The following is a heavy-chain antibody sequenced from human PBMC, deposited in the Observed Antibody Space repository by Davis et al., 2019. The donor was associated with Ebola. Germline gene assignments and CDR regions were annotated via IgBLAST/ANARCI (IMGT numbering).Heavy chain of an antibody. CDR1: GGTFSSYA. V-gene: IGHV1-69*04. Sequence: SVKVSCKASGGTFSSYAISWVRQAPGQGLEWMGRIIPILGIANYAQKFQGRVTITADESTSTAYMELSSLRSEDTAVYYCARGGGVVVAASFDLWGRGTLVTVSS. J-gene: IGHJ2*01. D-gene: IGHD2-15*01. CDR3: ARGGGVVVAASFDL. CDR2: IIPILGIA.